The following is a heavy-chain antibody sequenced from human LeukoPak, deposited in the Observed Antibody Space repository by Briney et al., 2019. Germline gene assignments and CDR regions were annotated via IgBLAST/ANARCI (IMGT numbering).Heavy chain of an antibody. CDR1: GFRFSRYG. Sequence: GGSLRLSCAASGFRFSRYGMVWVRQAPGKGLESVAIIWYDGGNKYYADSVKGRFTISRDNSRNTLYLQMNSLRAEDTAVYYCARDPTQYTTAWYSDYWGQGTLVTVSS. D-gene: IGHD2/OR15-2a*01. V-gene: IGHV3-33*01. J-gene: IGHJ4*02. CDR2: IWYDGGNK. CDR3: ARDPTQYTTAWYSDY.